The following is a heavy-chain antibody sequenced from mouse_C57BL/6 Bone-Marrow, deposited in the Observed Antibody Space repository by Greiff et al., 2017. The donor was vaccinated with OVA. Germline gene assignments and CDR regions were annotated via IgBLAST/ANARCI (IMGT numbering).Heavy chain of an antibody. CDR1: GFTFSNYW. V-gene: IGHV6-3*01. D-gene: IGHD2-1*01. Sequence: EVKVVESGGGLVQPGGSMKLSCVASGFTFSNYWMNWVRQSPEKGLEWVAQIRLKSDNYATHYAESVKGRFTISRDDSKSSVYLQMNNLRAEDTGIYYCTGGVYYGNYWDYAMDYWGQGTSVTVSS. CDR3: TGGVYYGNYWDYAMDY. CDR2: IRLKSDNYAT. J-gene: IGHJ4*01.